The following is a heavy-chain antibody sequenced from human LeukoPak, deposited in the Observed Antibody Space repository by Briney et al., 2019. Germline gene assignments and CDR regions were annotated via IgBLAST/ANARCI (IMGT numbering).Heavy chain of an antibody. CDR2: LTYGGRNT. CDR1: GLTFSTHA. Sequence: GGSLRLSCGTSGLTFSTHAIHWVGKAPGKGREGVALLTYGGRNTYYAHSVKGRFTVSGDNSRNTVYLQMDSMRTEDTAVYHCAADPDDGGNSRGGIHYWGQGKLDTVSS. CDR3: AADPDDGGNSRGGIHY. D-gene: IGHD4-23*01. J-gene: IGHJ4*02. V-gene: IGHV3-30*04.